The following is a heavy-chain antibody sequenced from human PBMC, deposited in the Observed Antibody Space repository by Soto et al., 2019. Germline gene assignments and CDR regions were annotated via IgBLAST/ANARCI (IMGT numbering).Heavy chain of an antibody. CDR2: VYDSGHT. CDR1: GGSFNTGGYY. CDR3: ARMPFGAFDS. D-gene: IGHD3-3*01. J-gene: IGHJ4*02. Sequence: PXETLSLTCAVAGGSFNTGGYYWSWVRQRPEKGLEWIGYVYDSGHTYYNPSLKSRPAISLDTSKSQFSLKLSSVTAADTALYFCARMPFGAFDSWGQGILVTVSS. V-gene: IGHV4-31*11.